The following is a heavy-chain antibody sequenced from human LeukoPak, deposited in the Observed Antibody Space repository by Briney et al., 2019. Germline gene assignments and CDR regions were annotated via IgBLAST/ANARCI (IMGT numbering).Heavy chain of an antibody. CDR3: ASEFREDHSGSQSFQH. J-gene: IGHJ1*01. Sequence: GGSLRLSYAASGFTFSSYAMHWVRQAPGKGLEWVAFLSYDGNEKHYADSVKGRFTISRDNSKNTLYLQMNSLRAEDTAVYFCASEFREDHSGSQSFQHWGQGTLVSVSS. V-gene: IGHV3-30*04. CDR2: LSYDGNEK. D-gene: IGHD5-12*01. CDR1: GFTFSSYA.